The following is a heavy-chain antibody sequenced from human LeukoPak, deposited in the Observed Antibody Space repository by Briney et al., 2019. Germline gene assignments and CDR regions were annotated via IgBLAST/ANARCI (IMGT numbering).Heavy chain of an antibody. D-gene: IGHD3-10*01. V-gene: IGHV5-51*01. CDR2: IYPGDSGT. CDR3: ARGPHSDYYGSGRRGARWFDP. J-gene: IGHJ5*02. CDR1: GYSFTSYW. Sequence: GESLIICCKGSGYSFTSYWIGWVRQMPGKGLEWMGIIYPGDSGTRYSPSFQGQVTISADKSISTAYLQWSSLKASDTAMYYCARGPHSDYYGSGRRGARWFDPWGQGPRVTVSS.